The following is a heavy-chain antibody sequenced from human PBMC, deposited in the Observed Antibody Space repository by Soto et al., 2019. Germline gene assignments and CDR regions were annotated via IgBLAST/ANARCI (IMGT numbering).Heavy chain of an antibody. CDR3: ATAYVYDFENSNYYRDAFDI. V-gene: IGHV5-51*01. CDR1: GYSFTSYW. D-gene: IGHD3-22*01. CDR2: IYPGDSDT. Sequence: GESLKISCKGSGYSFTSYWIGWVRQMPGKGLEWMGIIYPGDSDTRYSPSFQGQATISADKSTSTAFLQWSSLKASDTAMYYCATAYVYDFENSNYYRDAFDIWGQGTLVTVSS. J-gene: IGHJ3*02.